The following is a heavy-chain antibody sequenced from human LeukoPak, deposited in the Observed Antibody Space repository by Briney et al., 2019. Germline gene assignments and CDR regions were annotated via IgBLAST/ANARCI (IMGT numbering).Heavy chain of an antibody. V-gene: IGHV4-39*07. Sequence: SETLSLTCTVSGGSISGTDLYWGWIRQLPGKGLEWIGNIHSTGNSFCNPPLKSRVTISVDTSKNQFSLKLSSVTAADTAVYYCARESPYCSGGSCFDYWGQGTLVTVSS. CDR3: ARESPYCSGGSCFDY. J-gene: IGHJ4*02. D-gene: IGHD2-15*01. CDR2: IHSTGNS. CDR1: GGSISGTDLY.